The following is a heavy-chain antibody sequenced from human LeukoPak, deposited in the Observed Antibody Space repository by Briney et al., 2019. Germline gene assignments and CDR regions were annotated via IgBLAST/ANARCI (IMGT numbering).Heavy chain of an antibody. CDR3: AREPRHYDILTGYYNLDAFDI. CDR2: IYSSGST. Sequence: SETLSLTCTVSGGSISSYYWSWIRQPPGKGLEWIGYIYSSGSTNYNPSLKSRVTISVDTSKNQFSLKLSSVTAADTAVYYCAREPRHYDILTGYYNLDAFDIWGQGTMVTVSS. J-gene: IGHJ3*02. D-gene: IGHD3-9*01. V-gene: IGHV4-59*12. CDR1: GGSISSYY.